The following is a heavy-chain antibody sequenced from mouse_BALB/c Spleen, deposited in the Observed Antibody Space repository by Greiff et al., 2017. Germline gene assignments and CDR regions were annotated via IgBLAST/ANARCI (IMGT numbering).Heavy chain of an antibody. Sequence: DVKLQESGPGLVKPSQSLSLTCTVTGYSITSDYAWNWIRQFPGNKLEWMGYISYSGSTSYNPSLKSRISITRDTSKNQFFLQLNSVTTEDTATYYCASNYEAWFAYWGQGTLVTVSA. D-gene: IGHD2-4*01. CDR3: ASNYEAWFAY. J-gene: IGHJ3*01. V-gene: IGHV3-2*02. CDR2: ISYSGST. CDR1: GYSITSDYA.